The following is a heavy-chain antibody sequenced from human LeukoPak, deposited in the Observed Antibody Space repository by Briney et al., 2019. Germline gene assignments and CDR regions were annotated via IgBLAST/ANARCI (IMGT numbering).Heavy chain of an antibody. V-gene: IGHV4-38-2*01. D-gene: IGHD6-19*01. CDR1: GYSISSGYY. Sequence: SETLSLTCSVSGYSISSGYYWGWIRQPPGKGLEWIGIIYHSGSTYYNPSLRSRVTISVDTSKNQFSLKLSSVTAADTAVYYCARMKSSSAWPIDYWGQGTLVTVSS. CDR2: IYHSGST. CDR3: ARMKSSSAWPIDY. J-gene: IGHJ4*02.